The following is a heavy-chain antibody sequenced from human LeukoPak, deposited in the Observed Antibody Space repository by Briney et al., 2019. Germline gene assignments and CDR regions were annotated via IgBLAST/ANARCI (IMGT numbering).Heavy chain of an antibody. Sequence: PSETLSLTCAVYGGSFSGYYWSWIRQPPGKGLEWIGEINHLGSTDYNPSLKSRVTISVDTSKNQFSLKLSSVTAADTAVYYCARQTTNYYDSSGYQLGWFDPRGQGTLITVSS. J-gene: IGHJ5*02. CDR1: GGSFSGYY. CDR2: INHLGST. V-gene: IGHV4-34*01. D-gene: IGHD3-22*01. CDR3: ARQTTNYYDSSGYQLGWFDP.